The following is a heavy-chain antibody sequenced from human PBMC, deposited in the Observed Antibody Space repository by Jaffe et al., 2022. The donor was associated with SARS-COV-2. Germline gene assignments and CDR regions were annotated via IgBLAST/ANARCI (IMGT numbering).Heavy chain of an antibody. D-gene: IGHD3-3*01. J-gene: IGHJ4*02. CDR3: AKDWVFGVVIIRGYFDY. V-gene: IGHV3-23*01. CDR2: ISGSGGST. Sequence: EVQLLESGGGLVQPGGSLRLSCAASGFTFSSYAMSWVRQAPGKGLEWVSAISGSGGSTYYADSVKGRFTISRDNSKNTLYLQMNSLRAEDTAVYYCAKDWVFGVVIIRGYFDYWGQGTLVTVSS. CDR1: GFTFSSYA.